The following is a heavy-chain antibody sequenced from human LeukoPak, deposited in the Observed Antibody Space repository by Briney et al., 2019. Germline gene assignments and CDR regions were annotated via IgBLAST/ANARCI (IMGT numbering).Heavy chain of an antibody. CDR3: ARDLGAWFGAEWGTPRTYYGMDV. J-gene: IGHJ6*02. Sequence: ASVKVSCLACGYTFNSYGIRWVRQAPGQGGEGMEWICAYNGNTNYAQNLQGRVTMTTDTFTSTAYMDLRSLRSDDTAVYYCARDLGAWFGAEWGTPRTYYGMDVCGQGTTVTVSS. CDR1: GYTFNSYG. CDR2: ICAYNGNT. D-gene: IGHD3-10*01. V-gene: IGHV1-18*01.